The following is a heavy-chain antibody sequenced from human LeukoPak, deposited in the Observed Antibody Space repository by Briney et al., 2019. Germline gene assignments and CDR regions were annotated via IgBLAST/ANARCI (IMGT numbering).Heavy chain of an antibody. V-gene: IGHV3-48*03. J-gene: IGHJ3*02. Sequence: GGSLRLSCAGSGFTFSSYEMNWVRQAPGKGLEWVSYISSSGSTIYYADSVKGRFTISRDNAKNSLYLQMNSLRAEDTAVYYCARTLGPLRRGFGFDIWGQGTMVTVSS. CDR3: ARTLGPLRRGFGFDI. D-gene: IGHD3-22*01. CDR2: ISSSGSTI. CDR1: GFTFSSYE.